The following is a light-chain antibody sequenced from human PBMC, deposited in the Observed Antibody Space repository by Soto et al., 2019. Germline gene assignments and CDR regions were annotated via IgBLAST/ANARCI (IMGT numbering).Light chain of an antibody. V-gene: IGLV1-40*01. Sequence: QSVLTQPPSVSGAPGQRVTISCTGSYSNIGAGYEVHWYQQIPGTAPKLLISGHNNRPSGVPDRFFGSKSGTSASLTIIGLEAEDEADYYCQSYDSSRSGSGVFGGGTKLTVL. CDR3: QSYDSSRSGSGV. CDR1: YSNIGAGYE. J-gene: IGLJ3*02. CDR2: GHN.